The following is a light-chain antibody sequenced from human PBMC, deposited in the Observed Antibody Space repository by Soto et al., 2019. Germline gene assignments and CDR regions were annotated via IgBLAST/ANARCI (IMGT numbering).Light chain of an antibody. CDR2: AAS. CDR1: QSVSSNY. J-gene: IGKJ2*01. Sequence: EIVLTQSPGTLYLSPGERATLSCRASQSVSSNYLAWYQQKRGQAPRLLIYAASARATGIPDRFNGSGSGTDFTLTISRLEPEDFAVYFCQLYGSSPPRYTFGQGTKVDIK. CDR3: QLYGSSPPRYT. V-gene: IGKV3-20*01.